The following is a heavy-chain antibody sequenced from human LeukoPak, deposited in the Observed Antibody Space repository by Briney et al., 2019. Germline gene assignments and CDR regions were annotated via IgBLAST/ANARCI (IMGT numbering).Heavy chain of an antibody. V-gene: IGHV4-59*12. D-gene: IGHD2-21*02. J-gene: IGHJ3*02. CDR2: MYYSGST. CDR1: GGSISSYY. CDR3: ARDVLVTSSPDAFDI. Sequence: SETLSLTCTVSGGSISSYYWSWIRQPPGKGLEWIGYMYYSGSTNYNPSLKSRVTISVDTSKKQFSLRLSSVTAADTATYFCARDVLVTSSPDAFDIWGQGTMVTVSS.